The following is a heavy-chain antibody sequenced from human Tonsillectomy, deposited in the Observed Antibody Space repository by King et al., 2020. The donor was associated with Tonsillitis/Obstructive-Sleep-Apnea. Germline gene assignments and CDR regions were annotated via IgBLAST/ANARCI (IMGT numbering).Heavy chain of an antibody. D-gene: IGHD3-3*01. J-gene: IGHJ3*01. Sequence: VQLVESGGGLVHPGESLRLSCAASGFTFSSDWMTWVRQAPGKGLEWVANIKEDGSEKHYADSVKGRFTISRDNAKNSLYLQMNSLRPEDTAVYYCARDWSPGRQTTWYDALDVWGQGTVVTVSS. CDR3: ARDWSPGRQTTWYDALDV. CDR1: GFTFSSDW. V-gene: IGHV3-7*01. CDR2: IKEDGSEK.